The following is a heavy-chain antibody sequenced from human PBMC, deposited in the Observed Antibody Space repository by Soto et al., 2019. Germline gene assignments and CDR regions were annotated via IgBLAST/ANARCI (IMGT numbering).Heavy chain of an antibody. CDR1: GDSIRSCY. V-gene: IGHV4-59*08. Sequence: SETLSLTCTVSGDSIRSCYWSWIRQPPGKGLEWIAYIYYTGSTNSNPSLKSRVTISIDTSKDQFSLQLSSVTATDTAGYFCARGDPGGWSYFDYGGKGTLVTVSS. CDR2: IYYTGST. CDR3: ARGDPGGWSYFDY. D-gene: IGHD6-19*01. J-gene: IGHJ4*02.